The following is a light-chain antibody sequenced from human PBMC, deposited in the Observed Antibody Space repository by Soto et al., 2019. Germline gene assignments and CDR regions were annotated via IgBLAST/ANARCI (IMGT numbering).Light chain of an antibody. V-gene: IGKV3-15*01. CDR1: QSVSSS. J-gene: IGKJ2*01. CDR2: GAS. CDR3: QQYSNRYT. Sequence: EIVMTQSPATLSVSPGERATLSCRASQSVSSSLAWYQHKPGQAPRLLIYGASIRSTGIPGRFSGSGSGTEFTLTISSLQPEDFSAYYCQQYSNRYTFGQGTKLEIK.